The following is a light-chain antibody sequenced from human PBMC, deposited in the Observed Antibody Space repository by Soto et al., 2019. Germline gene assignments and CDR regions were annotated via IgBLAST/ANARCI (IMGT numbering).Light chain of an antibody. CDR2: GAS. CDR3: QLYGSSPRFT. V-gene: IGKV3-20*01. CDR1: QSVSSRY. J-gene: IGKJ3*01. Sequence: EILLTQSPGTLSLSPGERATLACRASQSVSSRYLAWYQQKPGQAPRHLIYGASSRATGIPDRFSGSGSGTDFALTISRREPEDFAVYFCQLYGSSPRFTFGPGTRVDIK.